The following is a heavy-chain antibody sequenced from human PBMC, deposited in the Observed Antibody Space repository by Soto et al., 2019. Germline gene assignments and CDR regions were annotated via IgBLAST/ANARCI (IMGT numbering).Heavy chain of an antibody. D-gene: IGHD1-1*01. CDR2: INPIGST. J-gene: IGHJ5*02. V-gene: IGHV4-34*02. CDR3: TRGNDAYKGCRT. Sequence: QVQLQQWGAGLLKPSETLSLTCAVYDESLSDYYYTWTRQPPWKGLEWIGEINPIGSTYYHPSLKTRVTLPQDTSKKQFSLHLISVTAADTAVYYCTRGNDAYKGCRTWGQGTLFTVSS. CDR1: DESLSDYY.